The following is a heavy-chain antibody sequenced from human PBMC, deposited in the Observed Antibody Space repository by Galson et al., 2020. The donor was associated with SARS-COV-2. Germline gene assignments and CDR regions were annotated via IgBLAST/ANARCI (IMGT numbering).Heavy chain of an antibody. D-gene: IGHD2-2*01. CDR1: GFTFSSYG. V-gene: IGHV3-30*02. J-gene: IGHJ6*03. CDR2: IRYDGSNK. Sequence: QLGESLKISCAASGFTFSSYGMHWVRQAPGKGLEWVAFIRYDGSNKYYADSVKGRFTISRDNSKNTLYLQMNSLRAEDTAVYYCAKDGGIPAAITADYYYMGVWGKGTTVTISS. CDR3: AKDGGIPAAITADYYYMGV.